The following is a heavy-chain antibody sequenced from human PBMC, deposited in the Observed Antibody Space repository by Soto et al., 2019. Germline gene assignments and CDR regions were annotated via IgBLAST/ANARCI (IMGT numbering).Heavy chain of an antibody. CDR3: AXGGLEPFDY. D-gene: IGHD1-1*01. CDR1: GFTLGNYW. Sequence: EVQLVESGGGLVQSGGSLRLSCAASGFTLGNYWMHWVRQAPGEGLVWVSRINDYGTTINYAESVEGRFIISRDDAKXXXXXXMXXXXXXXXXXXYCAXGGLEPFDYWGQGALVTVSS. V-gene: IGHV3-74*01. J-gene: IGHJ4*02. CDR2: INDYGTTI.